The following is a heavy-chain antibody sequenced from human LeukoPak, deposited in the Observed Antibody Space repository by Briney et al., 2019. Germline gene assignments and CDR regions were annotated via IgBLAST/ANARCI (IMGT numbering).Heavy chain of an antibody. CDR1: GGSFSGYY. Sequence: PSETLSLTCAVYGGSFSGYYWSWIRQPPGKGLEWIGEINHSGSTNYNPSLKSRVTISVDTSKNQFSLKLSSVTAADTAVYYCARPLRLRSRSHNAFDIWGQGTMVTVSS. D-gene: IGHD4-17*01. CDR3: ARPLRLRSRSHNAFDI. CDR2: INHSGST. V-gene: IGHV4-34*01. J-gene: IGHJ3*02.